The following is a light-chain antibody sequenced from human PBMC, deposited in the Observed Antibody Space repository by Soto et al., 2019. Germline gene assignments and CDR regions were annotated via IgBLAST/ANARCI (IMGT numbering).Light chain of an antibody. CDR3: QQYGNSWT. CDR1: QSVTSSY. J-gene: IGKJ1*01. V-gene: IGKV3-20*01. Sequence: EIVLTQSPGTLSLSPGERATLSCRASQSVTSSYLAWYQQKPGQAPRLLIYGASSRATGIPGRFSGSGSGTDFTLTISRLGPEDFAVYYCQQYGNSWTFGQGTKVEI. CDR2: GAS.